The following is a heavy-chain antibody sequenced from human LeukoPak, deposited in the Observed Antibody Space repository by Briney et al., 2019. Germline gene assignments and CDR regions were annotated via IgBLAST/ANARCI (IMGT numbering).Heavy chain of an antibody. Sequence: SETLSLTCAVYGGSFSGYYWSWIRQPPGKGLEWIGEINHSGSTNYNPSLKSRVTISVDTSKNQFSLKLSSVTAADTAVYYCARRRSLRPYSSGWPNFDYWGQGTLVTVSS. CDR1: GGSFSGYY. V-gene: IGHV4-34*01. CDR2: INHSGST. D-gene: IGHD6-19*01. CDR3: ARRRSLRPYSSGWPNFDY. J-gene: IGHJ4*02.